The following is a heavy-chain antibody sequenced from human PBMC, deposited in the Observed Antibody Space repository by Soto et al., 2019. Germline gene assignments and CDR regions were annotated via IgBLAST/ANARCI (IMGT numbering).Heavy chain of an antibody. J-gene: IGHJ4*02. CDR2: IYYSGST. V-gene: IGHV4-59*08. CDR1: GGSISSYY. CDR3: ARGGGEFGNFDY. Sequence: SETLSLTCTVSGGSISSYYWSWIRQPPGKGLEWIGYIYYSGSTNYNPSLKNRITISVDTSRDHFSLNLSSVTAADTAMYYCARGGGEFGNFDYWGRGILVTVSS. D-gene: IGHD3-10*01.